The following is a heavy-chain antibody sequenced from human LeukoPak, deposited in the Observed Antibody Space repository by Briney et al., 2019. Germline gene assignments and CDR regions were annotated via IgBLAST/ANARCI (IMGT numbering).Heavy chain of an antibody. J-gene: IGHJ4*02. D-gene: IGHD7-27*01. CDR2: MNSDGSTT. CDR3: VRALMGTSDH. V-gene: IGHV3-74*01. Sequence: GGSLRLSCAASGFTFSRDWMHWVRQGPGKGLVWVSRMNSDGSTTNYADSVKGRFTISRDNAKNTLYLQMNSLRAEDTAVYYCVRALMGTSDHWGQGSLVTGSS. CDR1: GFTFSRDW.